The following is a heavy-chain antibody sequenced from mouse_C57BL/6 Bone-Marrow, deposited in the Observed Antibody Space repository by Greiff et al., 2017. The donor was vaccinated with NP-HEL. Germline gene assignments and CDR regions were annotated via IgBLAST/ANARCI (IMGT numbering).Heavy chain of an antibody. CDR2: ISNGGGST. Sequence: EVKLVESGGGLVQPGGSLKLSCAASGFTFSDYYMYWVRQTPEKRLEWVAYISNGGGSTYYPDTFKGRFTISRDNAKNTLYLQMSRLKSEDTAMYYCARRTVVATNAMDYWGQGTSVTVSS. CDR1: GFTFSDYY. J-gene: IGHJ4*01. CDR3: ARRTVVATNAMDY. V-gene: IGHV5-12*01. D-gene: IGHD1-1*01.